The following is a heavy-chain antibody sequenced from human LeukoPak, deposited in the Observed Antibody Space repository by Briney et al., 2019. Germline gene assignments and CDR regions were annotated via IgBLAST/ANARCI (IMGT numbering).Heavy chain of an antibody. CDR3: ARDRVWTVLY. Sequence: GRSLRLSCAASGFTFSSYAMHWVRQAPGKGLEWVAVISYDGSNKYYADSVKGRFTISRDNSKNTLYLQMNSLRAEDTAVYYCARDRVWTVLYWGQGILVTVSS. J-gene: IGHJ4*02. CDR2: ISYDGSNK. V-gene: IGHV3-30-3*01. D-gene: IGHD2-8*01. CDR1: GFTFSSYA.